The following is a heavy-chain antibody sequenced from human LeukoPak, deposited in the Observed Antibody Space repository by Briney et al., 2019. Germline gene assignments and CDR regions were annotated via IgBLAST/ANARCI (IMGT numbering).Heavy chain of an antibody. V-gene: IGHV4-38-2*02. Sequence: SETLSLIFSVSGYSISSGYYWGWIRQPLGNGLEWIGSIYHRGNTYQNPPLKTRAPTPLDAPANQFSLELSAWTAPTTPVIFFARDSRARRGDYVRWFDLGGHGTRVTVSS. D-gene: IGHD4-17*01. CDR2: IYHRGNT. CDR1: GYSISSGYY. CDR3: ARDSRARRGDYVRWFDL. J-gene: IGHJ5*02.